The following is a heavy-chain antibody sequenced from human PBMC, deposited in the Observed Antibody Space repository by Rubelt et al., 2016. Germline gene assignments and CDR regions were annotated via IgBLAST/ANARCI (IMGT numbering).Heavy chain of an antibody. CDR1: GGSFSGYY. CDR2: ITHSENT. D-gene: IGHD3-10*01. J-gene: IGHJ4*02. CDR3: ARGRRAMVRGVFYFDY. Sequence: QVQLQQWGAGLLKPSETLSLTCAVYGGSFSGYYWSWLRQPPGKGLEWIGEITHSENTCYNPSLKSRVTISLDTSKNQFSLNLISVTAADTAVYYCARGRRAMVRGVFYFDYWGQGTLVTVSS. V-gene: IGHV4-34*01.